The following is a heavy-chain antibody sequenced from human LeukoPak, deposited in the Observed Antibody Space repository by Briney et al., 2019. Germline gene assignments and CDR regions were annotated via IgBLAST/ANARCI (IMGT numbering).Heavy chain of an antibody. J-gene: IGHJ5*02. CDR2: IYSSGST. CDR1: GGSINSYY. CDR3: ARGSGWGFGNYDAGSYNWFDP. V-gene: IGHV4-59*01. D-gene: IGHD3-10*01. Sequence: ESSETLSLTCTVSGGSINSYYWSWIRQPPGKGLEWIGYIYSSGSTNFNPSLKSRVTMSVDTSKNQFSLRLNSVTAADTAVYYCARGSGWGFGNYDAGSYNWFDPWGQGTRVTVSS.